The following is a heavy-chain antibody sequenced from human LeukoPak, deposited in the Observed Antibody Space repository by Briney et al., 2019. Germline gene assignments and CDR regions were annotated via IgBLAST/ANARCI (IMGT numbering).Heavy chain of an antibody. CDR3: ASMARRGYSYGPGDY. Sequence: GASVKVSCKASGGTFSSYAISWVRQAPGQGLEWMGRIIPILGIANYAQKFQGRVTITADKSTSTAYMELSSLRSEDTAVYYCASMARRGYSYGPGDYWGQGTLVTVSS. CDR2: IIPILGIA. V-gene: IGHV1-69*04. CDR1: GGTFSSYA. J-gene: IGHJ4*02. D-gene: IGHD5-18*01.